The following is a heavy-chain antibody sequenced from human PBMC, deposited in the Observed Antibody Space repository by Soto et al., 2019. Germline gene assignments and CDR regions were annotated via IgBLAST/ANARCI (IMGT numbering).Heavy chain of an antibody. Sequence: QPAGSLRLSCAASGFTFSSYGMHWVRQAPGKGLEWVAVIWYDGSNKYYADSVKGRFTISRDNSKNTLYLQMNSLRAEDTAVYYGASEMATGAFDIWGQGRMVTV. V-gene: IGHV3-33*01. D-gene: IGHD5-12*01. CDR3: ASEMATGAFDI. CDR2: IWYDGSNK. CDR1: GFTFSSYG. J-gene: IGHJ3*02.